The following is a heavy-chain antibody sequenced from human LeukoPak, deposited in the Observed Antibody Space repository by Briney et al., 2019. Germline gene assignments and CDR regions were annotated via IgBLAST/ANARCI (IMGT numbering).Heavy chain of an antibody. Sequence: SETLSLTCTVSGGSISSGSYYWSWIRQPAGKGLEWIGRIYTSGSTNYNPSLKSRVTISVDTSKNQFSLKLSSVTAADTAVYYCARVVNWYYFDYWGQGTLVTVSS. D-gene: IGHD5-24*01. CDR3: ARVVNWYYFDY. V-gene: IGHV4-61*02. J-gene: IGHJ4*02. CDR2: IYTSGST. CDR1: GGSISSGSYY.